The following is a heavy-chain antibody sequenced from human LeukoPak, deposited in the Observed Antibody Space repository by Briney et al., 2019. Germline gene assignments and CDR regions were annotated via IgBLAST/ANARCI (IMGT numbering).Heavy chain of an antibody. D-gene: IGHD1-7*01. Sequence: GGSLRLSCAASGFTFSSYDMHWVRQATGKGLEWVSAIGTAGDTYYPGSVKGRFTISRENAKNTLYLQMNSLRAEDTAVYYCAKTRITGTTYAEYFQHWGQGTLVTVSS. CDR1: GFTFSSYD. V-gene: IGHV3-13*01. J-gene: IGHJ1*01. CDR3: AKTRITGTTYAEYFQH. CDR2: IGTAGDT.